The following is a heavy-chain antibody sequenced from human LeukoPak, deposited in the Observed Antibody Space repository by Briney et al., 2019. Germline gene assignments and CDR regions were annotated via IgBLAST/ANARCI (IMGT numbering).Heavy chain of an antibody. Sequence: PGGSLRLSCAASGFTFSNYDITWVRQAPGKGLEWVSTISSSGTNTYYADSVKGRFTISRDNSKNTLYLQMNSLRAEDTAVYYCAKDGHYDSSGFTLQYWGQGTLVTVSS. V-gene: IGHV3-23*01. CDR3: AKDGHYDSSGFTLQY. J-gene: IGHJ1*01. CDR2: ISSSGTNT. CDR1: GFTFSNYD. D-gene: IGHD3-22*01.